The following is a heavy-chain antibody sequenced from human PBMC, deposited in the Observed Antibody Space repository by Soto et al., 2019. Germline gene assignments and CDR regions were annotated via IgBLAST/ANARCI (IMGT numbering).Heavy chain of an antibody. V-gene: IGHV5-51*01. D-gene: IGHD2-21*02. CDR1: GYIFTSYW. CDR2: IYPGDSDT. J-gene: IGHJ4*02. Sequence: PVESLKISCKGSGYIFTSYWICCFLQMPGKGLEWMGIIYPGDSDTRYSPSFQGQVTISADKSISTAYLQWSSLKASDTAMYYCARQRWVVTAIDYWGQGTLVTVSS. CDR3: ARQRWVVTAIDY.